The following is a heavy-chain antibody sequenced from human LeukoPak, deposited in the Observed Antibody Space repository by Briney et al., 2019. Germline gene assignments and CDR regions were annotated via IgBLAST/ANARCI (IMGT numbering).Heavy chain of an antibody. V-gene: IGHV3-21*01. CDR1: GFTFSSYA. J-gene: IGHJ3*02. CDR2: ISSSSSYI. CDR3: ARGRDYDILTGYAVDAFDI. D-gene: IGHD3-9*01. Sequence: PGGSLRLSCAASGFTFSSYAMSWVRQAPGKGLEGVSSISSSSSYIYYADSVKGRFTISRDNAKNSLYLQMNSLRAEDTAVYYCARGRDYDILTGYAVDAFDIWGQGTMVTVSS.